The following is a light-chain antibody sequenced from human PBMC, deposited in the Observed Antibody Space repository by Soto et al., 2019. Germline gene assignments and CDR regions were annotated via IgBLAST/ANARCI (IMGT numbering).Light chain of an antibody. CDR3: QQYATRPQT. V-gene: IGKV3D-20*01. CDR1: QSVTSSY. J-gene: IGKJ4*01. Sequence: EIVLTQSPATLSLSPGERATLSCRASQSVTSSYLGWYQKKPGLAPRLLIYDASRRATGIPDRFSGSGSGTDFTLTISRLEPEDFAVYYCQQYATRPQTFGGGTKVEIK. CDR2: DAS.